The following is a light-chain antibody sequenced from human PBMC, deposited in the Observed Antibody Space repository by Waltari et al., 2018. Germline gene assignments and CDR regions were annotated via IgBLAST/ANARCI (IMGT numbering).Light chain of an antibody. V-gene: IGKV1-17*01. CDR2: AAS. CDR1: EGGRSY. CDR3: LQHNSYPWT. Sequence: PSSLSGSVGDTETITFRAREGGRSYLNWFQQKPGKAPKLLIYAASSLENGVPSRFSGSGAGTEFTLTISSLQPEDFAAYYCLQHNSYPWTFGQGTKVEIK. J-gene: IGKJ1*01.